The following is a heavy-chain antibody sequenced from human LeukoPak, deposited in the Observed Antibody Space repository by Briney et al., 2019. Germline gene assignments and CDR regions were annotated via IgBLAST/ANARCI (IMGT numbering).Heavy chain of an antibody. J-gene: IGHJ6*03. V-gene: IGHV1-2*02. Sequence: GASVKVSCKASGYTFTGYYMHWVRQAPGQGLEWMGWINPNSGGTNYAQKLQGRVTMTTDTSTSTAYMELRSLRSDDTAVYYCARDFPPNYGSDYYYYYMDVWGKGTTVTISS. CDR2: INPNSGGT. CDR1: GYTFTGYY. CDR3: ARDFPPNYGSDYYYYYMDV. D-gene: IGHD3-10*01.